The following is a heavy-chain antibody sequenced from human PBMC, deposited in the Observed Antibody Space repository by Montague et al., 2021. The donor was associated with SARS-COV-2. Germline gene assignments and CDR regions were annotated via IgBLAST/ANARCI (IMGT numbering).Heavy chain of an antibody. Sequence: SETLSLTCTVFGYSISSGYFWAWLRQPPGKGLEWIGSIYHAGYIXYNPSLKSRVSISIDTSRNQISLRVTDVAAADTAVYYCARAPCVGDCNSLAIWFDPWGQGTLFSVSS. CDR3: ARAPCVGDCNSLAIWFDP. CDR1: GYSISSGYF. CDR2: IYHAGYI. D-gene: IGHD2-21*02. J-gene: IGHJ5*02. V-gene: IGHV4-38-2*02.